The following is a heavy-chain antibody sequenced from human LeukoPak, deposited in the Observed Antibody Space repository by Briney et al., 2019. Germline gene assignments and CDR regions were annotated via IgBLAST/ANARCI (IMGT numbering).Heavy chain of an antibody. J-gene: IGHJ4*02. CDR2: ISSSSTI. D-gene: IGHD5-18*01. V-gene: IGHV3-69-1*01. CDR3: ASLYGDVDTAMVKADY. CDR1: GFPFSGYI. Sequence: GSLRLSCATSGFPFSGYIMNWVRQAPGKGLEWVSYISSSSTIYYADSVKGRFTISRDNAKNSLYLQMNSLRAEDTAVYYCASLYGDVDTAMVKADYWGQGTLVTVSS.